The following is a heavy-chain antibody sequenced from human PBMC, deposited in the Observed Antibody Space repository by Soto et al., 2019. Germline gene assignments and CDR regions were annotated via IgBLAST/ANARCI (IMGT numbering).Heavy chain of an antibody. CDR1: GYSINSDHY. V-gene: IGHV4-38-2*02. CDR3: AKKGYYLPGKINLFDS. D-gene: IGHD3-10*02. Sequence: SETLSLTCTVSGYSINSDHYWGWIRQPPGKGLEWIGSIYHRGSTYYSLSLRSRVSISIDTSKNQFSLRLTSVTAADTAMYYCAKKGYYLPGKINLFDSWGQGTLVTVSS. CDR2: IYHRGST. J-gene: IGHJ5*01.